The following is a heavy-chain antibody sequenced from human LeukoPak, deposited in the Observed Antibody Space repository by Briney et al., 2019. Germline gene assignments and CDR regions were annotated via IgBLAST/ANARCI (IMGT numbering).Heavy chain of an antibody. Sequence: LSLTCTVSGGSISSYYWSWIRQPPGKGLEWVSAISGSGDRTYYADSVKGRFTISRDNSKNTLYLQMNSLRAEDTAVYYCANGIFLPYFDYWGQGTLVTVSS. CDR2: ISGSGDRT. CDR1: GGSISSYY. J-gene: IGHJ4*02. V-gene: IGHV3-23*01. D-gene: IGHD2-15*01. CDR3: ANGIFLPYFDY.